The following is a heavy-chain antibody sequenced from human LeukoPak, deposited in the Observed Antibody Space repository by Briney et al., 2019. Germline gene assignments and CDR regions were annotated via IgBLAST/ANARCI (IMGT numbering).Heavy chain of an antibody. J-gene: IGHJ4*02. CDR1: GYTFTGYY. CDR3: ARVPGTTDILTGYYG. Sequence: ASVKVSCKASGYTFTGYYMNWVRQAPGQGLEWMGWINPNSGDTNSAQKFQGRVTMTRDTSISTAYMELSSLRSEDTAVYYCARVPGTTDILTGYYGWGQGTLVTVSS. V-gene: IGHV1-2*02. CDR2: INPNSGDT. D-gene: IGHD3-9*01.